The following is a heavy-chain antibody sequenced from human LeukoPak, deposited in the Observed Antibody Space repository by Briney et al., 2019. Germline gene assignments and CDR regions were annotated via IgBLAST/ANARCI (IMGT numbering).Heavy chain of an antibody. V-gene: IGHV1-18*01. J-gene: IGHJ5*02. Sequence: ASVKVSCKASGYTFTSYGISWVRQAPGQGLEWMGWISAYNGNTNYAQKLQGRVTITTDTSTSTAYMELRSLRSDDTAVYYCARDIVVVPAAMFLFGDWFDPWGQGTLVTVSS. CDR2: ISAYNGNT. CDR1: GYTFTSYG. CDR3: ARDIVVVPAAMFLFGDWFDP. D-gene: IGHD2-2*01.